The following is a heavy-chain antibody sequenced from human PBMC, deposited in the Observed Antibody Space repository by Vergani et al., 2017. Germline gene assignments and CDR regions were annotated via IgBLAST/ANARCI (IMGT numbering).Heavy chain of an antibody. CDR2: IYYSGIT. CDR3: ARHSTVEWLVKLGWIDP. J-gene: IGHJ5*02. V-gene: IGHV4-39*01. D-gene: IGHD6-19*01. CDR1: GASIRSSNYY. Sequence: QLQLQESGPGLVKPSATLSLTCSVSGASIRSSNYYWGWIRQPPGKGLEWIASIYYSGITYYNPSLKSRVPISVDTSKNQFSLKLSSVTAADTAVYFCARHSTVEWLVKLGWIDPWGQGILVTVSS.